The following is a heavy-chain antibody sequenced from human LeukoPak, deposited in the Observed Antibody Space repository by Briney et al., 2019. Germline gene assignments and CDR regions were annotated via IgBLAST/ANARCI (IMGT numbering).Heavy chain of an antibody. CDR2: MNLDGSQK. CDR3: ARDNNRLFDY. Sequence: GGSLRLSCTASGFMFSAYWMSWVRQAPGKGLEWVAHMNLDGSQKYYVDSVKGRFTISRDNAKDSLYLQMNSLSAEDTAVYYCARDNNRLFDYWGQETLVIVSS. D-gene: IGHD1-14*01. CDR1: GFMFSAYW. J-gene: IGHJ4*02. V-gene: IGHV3-7*01.